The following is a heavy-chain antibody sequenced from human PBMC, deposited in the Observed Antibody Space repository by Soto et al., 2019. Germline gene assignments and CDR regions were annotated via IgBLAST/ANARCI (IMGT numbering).Heavy chain of an antibody. J-gene: IGHJ3*02. CDR2: INPNSGGT. D-gene: IGHD3-9*01. CDR3: ARDSHYDILTGYSRNAFDI. CDR1: GYTFTGHY. V-gene: IGHV1-2*02. Sequence: QVQLVQSGAEVKKPGASVKVSCKASGYTFTGHYVHWVRQAPGQGLEWMGWINPNSGGTNYAQKFQGRVTMTRDTPITTAYMELISLLSDDTAVYYCARDSHYDILTGYSRNAFDIWGQGTMVPVSS.